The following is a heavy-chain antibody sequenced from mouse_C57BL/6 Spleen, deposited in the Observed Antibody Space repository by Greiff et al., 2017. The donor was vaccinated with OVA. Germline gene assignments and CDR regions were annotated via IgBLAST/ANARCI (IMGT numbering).Heavy chain of an antibody. J-gene: IGHJ4*01. CDR2: IDPSDSET. V-gene: IGHV1-52*01. CDR3: ARSLYYGSSTYAMDY. Sequence: VKLQQPGAELVRPGSSVKLSCKASGYTFTSYWMHWVKQRPIQGLEWIGNIDPSDSETHYNQKFKDKATLTVDKSSSTAYMQLSSLTSEDSAVYYCARSLYYGSSTYAMDYWGQGTSVTVSS. CDR1: GYTFTSYW. D-gene: IGHD1-1*01.